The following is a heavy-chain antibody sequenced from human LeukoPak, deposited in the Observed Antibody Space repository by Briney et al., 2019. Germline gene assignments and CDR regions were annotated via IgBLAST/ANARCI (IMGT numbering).Heavy chain of an antibody. V-gene: IGHV1-2*02. D-gene: IGHD3-22*01. J-gene: IGHJ5*02. Sequence: ASVKVSCKASGYTFTGYYMHWVRQAPGQGLEWMGWINPNSGGTNYAQKFQGRVTMTRDTSISTAYMELSRLRSDDTAVYYCAREGDYYEISPSFDPWGQGTLVTVSS. CDR2: INPNSGGT. CDR1: GYTFTGYY. CDR3: AREGDYYEISPSFDP.